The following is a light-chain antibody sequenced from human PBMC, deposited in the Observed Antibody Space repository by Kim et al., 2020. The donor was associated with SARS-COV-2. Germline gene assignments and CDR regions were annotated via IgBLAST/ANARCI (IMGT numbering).Light chain of an antibody. Sequence: EIVMTQSPATLSVSPGERATLSCRASQSVSSDLAWYQQKPGQAPRLLIYGASTRATGIAARFSGGGSGTEFTLTISSLQSEDFTVYYCQQYNNWPRTFGQGTKVDIK. V-gene: IGKV3-15*01. CDR3: QQYNNWPRT. CDR1: QSVSSD. J-gene: IGKJ1*01. CDR2: GAS.